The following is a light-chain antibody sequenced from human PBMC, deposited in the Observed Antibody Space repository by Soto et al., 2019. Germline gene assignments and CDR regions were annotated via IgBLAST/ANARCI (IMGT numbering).Light chain of an antibody. Sequence: EIVLTQSPATLSLSPGERATLSCRASQSVSSYLAWYQQKPGQAPRLLIYDASNRATGIPARFSGSGSGTDFTLTISSLEPEHFAVYYCQQRYNWPPITFGQGTRLEIK. CDR1: QSVSSY. J-gene: IGKJ5*01. V-gene: IGKV3-11*01. CDR2: DAS. CDR3: QQRYNWPPIT.